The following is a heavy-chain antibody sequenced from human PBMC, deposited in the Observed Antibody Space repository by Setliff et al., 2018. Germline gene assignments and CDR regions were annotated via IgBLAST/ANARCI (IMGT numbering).Heavy chain of an antibody. CDR1: EYTFSDYW. D-gene: IGHD6-25*01. J-gene: IGHJ3*02. CDR3: ARLGAPASHDAFDI. CDR2: VYCGDSDT. Sequence: GESLKISCQASEYTFSDYWIGWVRQMPGKGLEWMGVVYCGDSDTRYSPSFQGQVTMSADRSIRSAYLQWSSLKASDTAMYYCARLGAPASHDAFDIWGQGTMVTVSS. V-gene: IGHV5-51*01.